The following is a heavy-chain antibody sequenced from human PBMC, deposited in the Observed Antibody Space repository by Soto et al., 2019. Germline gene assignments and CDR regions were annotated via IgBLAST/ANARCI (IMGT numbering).Heavy chain of an antibody. CDR2: NYWDDDK. J-gene: IGHJ2*01. D-gene: IGHD6-19*01. V-gene: IGHV2-5*02. CDR3: AHAVAGAYWYFDR. Sequence: QITLKESGPTLVKPTQTLTLTCTFSGFSPSTSGVGVAWIRQPPGKALEWLAVNYWDDDKRYSPSLRGRLTXTXDSXKNQVVLTMTNVDPVDTATYYCAHAVAGAYWYFDRWGRGTLVTVSS. CDR1: GFSPSTSGVG.